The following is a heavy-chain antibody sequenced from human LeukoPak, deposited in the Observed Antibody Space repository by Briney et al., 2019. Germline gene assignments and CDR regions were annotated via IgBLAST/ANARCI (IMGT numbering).Heavy chain of an antibody. Sequence: ASVKVSCKASGYTFTSYYMHWVRQAPGQGLEWMGWINPNSGGTNYAQKFQGRVTMTRDTSISTAYMELSRLRSDDTAVYYCARSRSRGQLLHFDYWGQGTLVTVSS. J-gene: IGHJ4*02. D-gene: IGHD2-2*01. CDR2: INPNSGGT. CDR1: GYTFTSYY. CDR3: ARSRSRGQLLHFDY. V-gene: IGHV1-2*02.